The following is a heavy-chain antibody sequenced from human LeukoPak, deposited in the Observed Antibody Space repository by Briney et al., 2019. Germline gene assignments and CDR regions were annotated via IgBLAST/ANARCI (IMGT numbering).Heavy chain of an antibody. Sequence: GGSLRLSCAGSGITLRDHAMHWVRQAPGKGLEWVSGIYWSSGNTGYADSVKGRFTTSRGNAKDALYLHINSLRPEDTALYYCTKDISAGGLDLWGRGTLVTVSS. CDR1: GITLRDHA. J-gene: IGHJ2*01. V-gene: IGHV3-9*01. CDR2: IYWSSGNT. D-gene: IGHD3-16*01. CDR3: TKDISAGGLDL.